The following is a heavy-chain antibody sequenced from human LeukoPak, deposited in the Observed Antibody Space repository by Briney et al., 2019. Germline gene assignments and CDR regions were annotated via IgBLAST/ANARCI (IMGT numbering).Heavy chain of an antibody. CDR2: ISSNGGNT. V-gene: IGHV3-64D*09. Sequence: GGSLRLSCSASGFTFSNYAMHWVRQAPGKGLQYGSAISSNGGNTYYADSVKGRFTISRDNSKNTLYLQMSSLRAEDTAVYYCVKGRRVVVAATANDAFDIWGQGTMVTVSS. CDR3: VKGRRVVVAATANDAFDI. CDR1: GFTFSNYA. D-gene: IGHD2-15*01. J-gene: IGHJ3*02.